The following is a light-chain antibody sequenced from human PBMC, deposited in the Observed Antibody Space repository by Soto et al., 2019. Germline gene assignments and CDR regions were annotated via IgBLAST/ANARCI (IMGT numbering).Light chain of an antibody. J-gene: IGLJ2*01. CDR2: DVT. Sequence: QSALTQPRSVSGSPGQSVTISCTGTSSDVGGYSYVSWYPQHPGKAPKIMIYDVTKRPSGVPDRFSGSKSGNTASLTISGLQTGDEADYYFSSYAGSYTVVFGGGTKFTVL. CDR3: SSYAGSYTVV. V-gene: IGLV2-11*01. CDR1: SSDVGGYSY.